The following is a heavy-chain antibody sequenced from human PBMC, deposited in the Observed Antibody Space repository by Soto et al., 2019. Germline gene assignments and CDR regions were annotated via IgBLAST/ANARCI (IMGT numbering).Heavy chain of an antibody. CDR3: AHSPDCGGDCYFDY. J-gene: IGHJ4*02. Sequence: QITLKESGPTLVKPTQTLTLTCTFSGFSLSTSGVGVGWIRQPPGKALEWLALIYWDDDKGYSPSLKIRLTITKDPSKNQVVLTVTHMDPVDTAAYYCAHSPDCGGDCYFDYWGQGTLVTVPS. D-gene: IGHD2-21*02. V-gene: IGHV2-5*02. CDR1: GFSLSTSGVG. CDR2: IYWDDDK.